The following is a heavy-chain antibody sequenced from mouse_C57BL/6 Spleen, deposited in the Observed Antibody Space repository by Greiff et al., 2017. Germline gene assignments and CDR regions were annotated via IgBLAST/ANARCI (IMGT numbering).Heavy chain of an antibody. V-gene: IGHV1-42*01. CDR1: GYSFTGYY. J-gene: IGHJ4*01. D-gene: IGHD3-2*02. CDR3: ARGLRLQGLYAMDY. Sequence: EVQLQQSGPELVKPGASVKISCKASGYSFTGYYMNWVKQSPEKSLEWIGEINPSTGGTTYNQKFKAKATLTVDKSSSTAYMQLKSLTSEDSAVYYCARGLRLQGLYAMDYWGQGTSVTVSS. CDR2: INPSTGGT.